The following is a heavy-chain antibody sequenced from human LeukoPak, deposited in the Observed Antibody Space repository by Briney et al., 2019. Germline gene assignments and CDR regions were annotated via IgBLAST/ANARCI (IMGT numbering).Heavy chain of an antibody. CDR3: AREVEYYYGSGSYYKYYYYYGMDV. V-gene: IGHV3-74*01. D-gene: IGHD3-10*01. CDR2: INSDGSST. J-gene: IGHJ6*02. CDR1: GFTFSSYW. Sequence: GGSLRLSCAASGFTFSSYWMHWVRQAPGKGLVWVSRINSDGSSTSYADSVKGRFTISRDNAKNTLYLQMNSLRAEDTAVYYCAREVEYYYGSGSYYKYYYYYGMDVWGQGTTVTVSS.